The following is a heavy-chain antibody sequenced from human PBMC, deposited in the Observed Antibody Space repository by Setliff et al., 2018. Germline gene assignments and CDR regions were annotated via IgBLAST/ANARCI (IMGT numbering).Heavy chain of an antibody. Sequence: ASVKVSCKASGYTFTAYYVHWVRQAPGQGLEWMGIINTGGGSASYAQKFQGRVTMTSDTSTSTVYMEVNSVTSDDTAMYFCARGGMAAAGRKGVFEHWGQGTLVTVSS. J-gene: IGHJ4*02. CDR2: INTGGGSA. CDR3: ARGGMAAAGRKGVFEH. D-gene: IGHD6-13*01. CDR1: GYTFTAYY. V-gene: IGHV1-46*01.